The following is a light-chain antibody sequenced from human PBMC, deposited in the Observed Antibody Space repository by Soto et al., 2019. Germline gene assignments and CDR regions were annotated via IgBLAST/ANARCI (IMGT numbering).Light chain of an antibody. V-gene: IGLV1-40*01. CDR3: QSYDSSLSGSV. Sequence: QSVLTQPPSVSGAPGQRVTISCTGSSSNIGAGYDVHGYQQLPGTSPKLLLYGNSTRPSGVPDRFSGSKSGTSASLAITGLQAEDEADYYGQSYDSSLSGSVFGGGTQLTVL. J-gene: IGLJ2*01. CDR1: SSNIGAGYD. CDR2: GNS.